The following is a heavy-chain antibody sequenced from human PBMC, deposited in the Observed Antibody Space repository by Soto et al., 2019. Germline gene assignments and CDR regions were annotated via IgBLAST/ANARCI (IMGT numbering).Heavy chain of an antibody. D-gene: IGHD1-7*01. CDR2: IYRTGST. J-gene: IGHJ4*02. V-gene: IGHV4-4*02. CDR1: GGSFTSNNW. CDR3: ASRDPGTSVDY. Sequence: SETMSLTCAVSGGSFTSNNWWTWVRQPPGQGLEWIGEIYRTGSTNYNPSLKSRVTISLDKSENQFSLKVTSLTAADTAVYYCASRDPGTSVDYWGQGTLVTVSS.